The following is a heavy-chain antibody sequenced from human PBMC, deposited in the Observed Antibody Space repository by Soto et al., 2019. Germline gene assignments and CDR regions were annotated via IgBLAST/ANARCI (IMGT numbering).Heavy chain of an antibody. V-gene: IGHV1-69*12. CDR1: GGTFSSYA. CDR3: ARDQGRYYYDSSGDHGYFQH. D-gene: IGHD3-22*01. CDR2: IIPIFGTA. J-gene: IGHJ1*01. Sequence: QVQLVQSGAEVKKPGSSVKVSCKASGGTFSSYAISWVRQAPGQGLEWMGGIIPIFGTANYAQKFQGRVTLTADESTSTAYMELSSLRSEDTAVYYCARDQGRYYYDSSGDHGYFQHWGQGTLVTVSS.